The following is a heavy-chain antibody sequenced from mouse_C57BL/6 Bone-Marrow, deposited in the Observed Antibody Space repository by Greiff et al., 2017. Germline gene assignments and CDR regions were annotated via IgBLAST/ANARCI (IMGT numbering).Heavy chain of an antibody. V-gene: IGHV14-4*01. CDR1: GFNIKDDY. D-gene: IGHD2-3*01. CDR3: SAFDGNYFDF. Sequence: EVQLQQSGAELVRPGASVKLSCTASGFNIKDDYIHWVKQRPEQGLEWIGWIDPEIGDTEYASKFQGKATITSDTPSNTAYLQLSSLPSEDTAVYYCSAFDGNYFDFWGQGTPLTVAS. J-gene: IGHJ2*01. CDR2: IDPEIGDT.